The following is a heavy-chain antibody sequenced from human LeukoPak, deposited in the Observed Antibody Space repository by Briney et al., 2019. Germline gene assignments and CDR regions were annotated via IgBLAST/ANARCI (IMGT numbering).Heavy chain of an antibody. J-gene: IGHJ4*02. D-gene: IGHD1-26*01. CDR2: ICYSGST. CDR3: ARHSEKLGATVY. CDR1: GGSISSSSYY. Sequence: SETLSLPCTVSGGSISSSSYYWGWIRQPPGKGLVWIGSICYSGSTYYNPSLKSRVTISVDTSKNQFSLKLSSVTAADTAVYYCARHSEKLGATVYWGQGTLVTVSS. V-gene: IGHV4-39*01.